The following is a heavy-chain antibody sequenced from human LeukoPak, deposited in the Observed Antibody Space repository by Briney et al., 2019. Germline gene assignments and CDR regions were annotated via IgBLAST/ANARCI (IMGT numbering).Heavy chain of an antibody. CDR2: IYYSGST. D-gene: IGHD6-13*01. Sequence: ETLSLTCTVSGGSISSSSYYWGWIRQPPGKGLEWIGSIYYSGSTYYNPSLKSRVTISVDTSKNQFSLKLSSVTPADTALYYSARQSIGADNLDYWGQGNLVTVSS. V-gene: IGHV4-39*01. CDR1: GGSISSSSYY. J-gene: IGHJ4*02. CDR3: ARQSIGADNLDY.